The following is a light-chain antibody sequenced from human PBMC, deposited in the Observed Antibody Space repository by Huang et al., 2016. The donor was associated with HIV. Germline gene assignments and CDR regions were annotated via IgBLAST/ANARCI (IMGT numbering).Light chain of an antibody. Sequence: DIQMTQSPSSLYASFVDRFTISCRASQSISAYLNWYQHRPGRAPKLLIYATSDLQGGVPSRFSGSRSGTQFTLTISSLQPEDFATYYCQQSYSFPRTFGQGTKLDIK. J-gene: IGKJ2*01. V-gene: IGKV1-39*01. CDR2: ATS. CDR1: QSISAY. CDR3: QQSYSFPRT.